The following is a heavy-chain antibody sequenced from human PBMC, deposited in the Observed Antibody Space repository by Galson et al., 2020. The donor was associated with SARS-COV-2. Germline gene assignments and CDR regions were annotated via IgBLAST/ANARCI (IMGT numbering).Heavy chain of an antibody. CDR1: GFTFSSYA. V-gene: IGHV3-23*01. J-gene: IGHJ6*02. CDR3: ARPPRVRTMRV. CDR2: ICCSGGST. D-gene: IGHD2-2*01. Sequence: GGSLRLSCAASGFTFSSYAMSWVRQAPGKGLEWVSAICCSGGSTYYADSVKGRFTISRDNSENTLYLQMNSLRAEDTAVYYCARPPRVRTMRVWSQGTTVTVPS.